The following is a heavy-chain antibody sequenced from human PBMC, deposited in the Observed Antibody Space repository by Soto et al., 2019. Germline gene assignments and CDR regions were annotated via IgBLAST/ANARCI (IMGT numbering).Heavy chain of an antibody. CDR1: GDPINSFY. D-gene: IGHD1-7*01. Sequence: PSETLSLTCTVSGDPINSFYWTWIRQPPGKGLEWIGYIYYSGSTNYNPSLKSRATISIDTSKNQFSLSLSSVTAADTAVYYCARARYNWNYGDYYYGLDVWGQGTTVTVS. J-gene: IGHJ6*02. CDR3: ARARYNWNYGDYYYGLDV. CDR2: IYYSGST. V-gene: IGHV4-59*01.